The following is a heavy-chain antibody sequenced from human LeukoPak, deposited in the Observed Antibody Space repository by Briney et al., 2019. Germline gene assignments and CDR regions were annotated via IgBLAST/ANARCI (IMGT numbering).Heavy chain of an antibody. CDR1: GGSISSYY. V-gene: IGHV4-34*01. Sequence: SETLSLTCTVSGGSISSYYWSWIRQPPGKGLEWIGEINHSGSTNYNPSLKSRVTISVDTSKNQLSLKLSSVTAADTAVYYCARGGRIAARPTHAFDIWGQGTMVTVSS. CDR2: INHSGST. D-gene: IGHD6-6*01. CDR3: ARGGRIAARPTHAFDI. J-gene: IGHJ3*02.